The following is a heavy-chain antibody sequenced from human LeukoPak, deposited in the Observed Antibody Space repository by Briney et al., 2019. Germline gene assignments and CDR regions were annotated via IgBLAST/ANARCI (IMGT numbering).Heavy chain of an antibody. J-gene: IGHJ4*02. CDR2: IDTNTGNP. V-gene: IGHV7-4-1*02. CDR1: GGTFSNYA. Sequence: ASVKVSCKAPGGTFSNYAISWVRQAPGQGLEWMGWIDTNTGNPTYAQGFIGRFVFSLDTSVTTAYLQISSLKAEDTAVYYCARGYDTTGYFSYWGQGTLVTVSS. CDR3: ARGYDTTGYFSY. D-gene: IGHD3-22*01.